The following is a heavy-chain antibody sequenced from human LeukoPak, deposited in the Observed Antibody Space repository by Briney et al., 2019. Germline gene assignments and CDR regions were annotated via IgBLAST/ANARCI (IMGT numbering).Heavy chain of an antibody. Sequence: GGSLRLSCAASGFTFSSYGMHWVRKAPGKGLEWVAFIRFDGSNKYYTNSVKGRFTISRDNSKNMLYLQMNSLRAEDTAVYYCAKPHFDYWGQGTLVTVSS. V-gene: IGHV3-30*02. CDR2: IRFDGSNK. J-gene: IGHJ4*02. CDR3: AKPHFDY. CDR1: GFTFSSYG.